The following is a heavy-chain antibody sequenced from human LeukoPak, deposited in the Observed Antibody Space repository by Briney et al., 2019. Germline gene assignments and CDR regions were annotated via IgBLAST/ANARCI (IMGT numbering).Heavy chain of an antibody. Sequence: ASVKVSCKASGYTFTSYGITWVRQAPGQGLEWMGWINTYKGNTNYPQKFQGRVTMTTDTSTSTVYMELRSLRSDDTAVYYCARNSHGYSSGWLQFNFDYWGQGTLVTVSS. D-gene: IGHD6-19*01. CDR1: GYTFTSYG. CDR3: ARNSHGYSSGWLQFNFDY. J-gene: IGHJ4*02. CDR2: INTYKGNT. V-gene: IGHV1-18*01.